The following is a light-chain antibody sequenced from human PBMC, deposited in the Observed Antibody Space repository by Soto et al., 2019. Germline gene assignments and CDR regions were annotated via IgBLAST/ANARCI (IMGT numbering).Light chain of an antibody. CDR3: QQLNSYPRT. CDR2: AAS. V-gene: IGKV1-9*01. J-gene: IGKJ4*01. CDR1: QGISSY. Sequence: DIQLTQSPSFLSASVGDRVTITCRASQGISSYLAWYQQKPGKAPKLLIYAASTLQSGVPSRFSGSGSGTEFTLTISSLQPEDCATYYCQQLNSYPRTFGGGTKVDIK.